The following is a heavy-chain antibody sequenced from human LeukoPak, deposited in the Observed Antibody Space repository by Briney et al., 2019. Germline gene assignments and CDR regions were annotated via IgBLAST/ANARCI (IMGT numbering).Heavy chain of an antibody. CDR3: ARRRGSSSWHDY. Sequence: GESLKISCKGSEYSFTSYWISWVRQMPGKGLEWMGRIDPSDSYTNYSPSFQGHVTISADKSISTAYLQWSSLKASDTAMYYCARRRGSSSWHDYWGQGTLVTVSS. J-gene: IGHJ4*02. V-gene: IGHV5-10-1*01. D-gene: IGHD6-13*01. CDR1: EYSFTSYW. CDR2: IDPSDSYT.